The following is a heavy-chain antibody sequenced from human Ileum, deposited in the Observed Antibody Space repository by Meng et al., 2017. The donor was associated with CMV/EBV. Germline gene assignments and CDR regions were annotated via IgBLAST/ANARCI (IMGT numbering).Heavy chain of an antibody. Sequence: GESLKISCAVSGFTFDSYSMNWVRQAPGKGLEWVSSFSSSSSYIYHANSVKGRFTISRDNAKSSLYLQLDSLTAEDTAVYYCARGHDFDYWGQGTLVTVSS. CDR3: ARGHDFDY. J-gene: IGHJ4*02. V-gene: IGHV3-21*01. CDR1: GFTFDSYS. CDR2: FSSSSSYI.